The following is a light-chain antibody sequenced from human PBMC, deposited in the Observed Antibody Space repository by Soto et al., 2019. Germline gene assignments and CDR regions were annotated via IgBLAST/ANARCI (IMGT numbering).Light chain of an antibody. Sequence: QSVLAQPASVSGSPGQSITISCTGTSSDVGGYNFVPWHQHHPGKAPKLIIYDVTNRPSGISNRFSGSKSGNTASLTISGLQAEDEADYYCTSYTSSITYVFGTGTKVTVL. J-gene: IGLJ1*01. V-gene: IGLV2-14*03. CDR3: TSYTSSITYV. CDR1: SSDVGGYNF. CDR2: DVT.